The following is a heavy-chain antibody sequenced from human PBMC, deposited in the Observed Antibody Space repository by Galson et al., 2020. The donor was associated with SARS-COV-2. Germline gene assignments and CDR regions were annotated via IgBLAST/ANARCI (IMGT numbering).Heavy chain of an antibody. CDR3: TTALGWEELSINY. V-gene: IGHV3-15*04. J-gene: IGHJ4*02. CDR2: SESETNGGPT. Sequence: GGSLRLSCAASGFTFSKAWVTWVRQAPGKGLQWVGRSESETNGGPTYYAAPVKGRFTISRDDSKMTLYLQMSALQAEDTGVYYCTTALGWEELSINYWGQGTLVTVSS. CDR1: GFTFSKAW. D-gene: IGHD2-21*01.